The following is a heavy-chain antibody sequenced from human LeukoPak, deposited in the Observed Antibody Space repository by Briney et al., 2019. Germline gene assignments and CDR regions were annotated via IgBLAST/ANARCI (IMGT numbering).Heavy chain of an antibody. CDR1: GFTFSSYA. CDR2: ISGSGGSK. CDR3: AKDGDFGVVVPAAHFDY. V-gene: IGHV3-23*01. D-gene: IGHD2-2*01. Sequence: GGSLRLSCAASGFTFSSYAMSWVRQAPGKGLEWVSAISGSGGSKYYADSVKGRFTISRDNSKNTLYLQMNSLRAEDTAVYYCAKDGDFGVVVPAAHFDYWGQGTLVTVSS. J-gene: IGHJ4*02.